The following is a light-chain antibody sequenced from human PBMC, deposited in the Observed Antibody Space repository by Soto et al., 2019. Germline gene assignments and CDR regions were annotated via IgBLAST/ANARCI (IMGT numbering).Light chain of an antibody. V-gene: IGLV1-40*01. Sequence: QSVLTQPPSVSGATGQRVTISCTGSNSNIGAGYDVNWYQQLPGLVPKLLIYGSTRRPSGVPERFSGSKSDTSASLAIPGLQAEDEAHYYCHSYDSSLTVVLFGGGTKLTVL. J-gene: IGLJ2*01. CDR1: NSNIGAGYD. CDR3: HSYDSSLTVVL. CDR2: GST.